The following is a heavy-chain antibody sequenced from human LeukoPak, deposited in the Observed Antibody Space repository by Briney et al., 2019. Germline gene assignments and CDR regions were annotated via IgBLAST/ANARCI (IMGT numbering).Heavy chain of an antibody. V-gene: IGHV3-30*19. CDR3: ARDLRDSGDY. D-gene: IGHD1-26*01. J-gene: IGHJ4*02. CDR1: GFTFSSYG. CDR2: ISYDGSNK. Sequence: GGSLRLSCTASGFTFSSYGMHWVRQAPGKGLEWVAVISYDGSNKYYADSVKGRFTISRDNSKNTLYLQMNSLRAEDTAVYYCARDLRDSGDYWGQGTLVTVSS.